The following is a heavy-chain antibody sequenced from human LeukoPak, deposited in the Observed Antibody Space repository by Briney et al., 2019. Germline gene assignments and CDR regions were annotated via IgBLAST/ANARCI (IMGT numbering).Heavy chain of an antibody. CDR3: AKDSIRFPRTGYYYYYMDV. D-gene: IGHD3-3*01. CDR2: IWYDGSNK. Sequence: PGGSLRLSCAASGFTFSSYGMHWVRQAPGKGLEWVAVIWYDGSNKYYADSVKGRFTISRDNSKSTLYLQMNSLRAEDTAVYYCAKDSIRFPRTGYYYYYMDVWGKGTTVTVSS. J-gene: IGHJ6*03. CDR1: GFTFSSYG. V-gene: IGHV3-33*06.